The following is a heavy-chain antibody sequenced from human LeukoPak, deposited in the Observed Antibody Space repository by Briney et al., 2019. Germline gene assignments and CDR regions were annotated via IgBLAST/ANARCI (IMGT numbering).Heavy chain of an antibody. J-gene: IGHJ4*02. CDR2: IYSSGTT. CDR1: GITVSSSY. V-gene: IGHV3-66*04. D-gene: IGHD2-21*01. Sequence: GGSLRLSCAASGITVSSSYMSWVRQAPGKGLEWISVIYSSGTTYYADSVRGRFTISRDNSKNTLYLQMNSLRAEDTAAYYCARLFSTAHYWGQGTLVTVSS. CDR3: ARLFSTAHY.